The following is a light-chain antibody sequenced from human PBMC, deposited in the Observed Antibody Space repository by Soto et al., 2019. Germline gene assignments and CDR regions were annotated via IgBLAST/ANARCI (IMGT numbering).Light chain of an antibody. Sequence: QSVLTQPASVSGSPGQSITISCTGTSSDVGNYNLVSWYQHHPGKAPKLMIYEGSQRPSGVSSRFSGSKSGNTASLTISGLQDEDEADYHCCSYAGDNTDVFGTGTKVTVL. CDR3: CSYAGDNTDV. J-gene: IGLJ1*01. CDR1: SSDVGNYNL. CDR2: EGS. V-gene: IGLV2-23*01.